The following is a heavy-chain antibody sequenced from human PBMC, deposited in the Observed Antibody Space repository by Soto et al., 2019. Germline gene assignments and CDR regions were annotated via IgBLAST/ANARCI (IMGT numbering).Heavy chain of an antibody. Sequence: PWETLALTCAVYGASFGGYYWSWIRQPPGKGLEWIGEINHSGSTNYNPSLKSRVTISVDTSKNQFSLNLSSVTAADTAVYYCARRLDVWGQGITVTVSS. V-gene: IGHV4-34*01. CDR3: ARRLDV. CDR1: GASFGGYY. CDR2: INHSGST. J-gene: IGHJ6*02.